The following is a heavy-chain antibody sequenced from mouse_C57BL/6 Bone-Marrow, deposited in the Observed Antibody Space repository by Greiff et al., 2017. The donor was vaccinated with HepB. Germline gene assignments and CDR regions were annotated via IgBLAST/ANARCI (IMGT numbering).Heavy chain of an antibody. J-gene: IGHJ3*01. CDR2: IHPNSGST. CDR3: ARTAFAY. Sequence: QVQLQQPGAELVKPGASVKLSCKASGYTFTSYWMHWVKQRPGQGLEWIGMIHPNSGSTNYNEKFKSKATLTVDKSSSTAYLQISSLTSEDSAFYYCARTAFAYWGQGTLVTVSA. CDR1: GYTFTSYW. V-gene: IGHV1-64*01.